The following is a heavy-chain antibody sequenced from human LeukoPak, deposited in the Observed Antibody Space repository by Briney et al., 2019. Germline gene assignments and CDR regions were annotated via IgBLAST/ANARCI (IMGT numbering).Heavy chain of an antibody. D-gene: IGHD3-10*01. J-gene: IGHJ5*02. Sequence: GGSLRLSCAASGVTLSPYGMHWVRQAPGKGLEWVAAISYEGGTQHYADSVKGRFIISRDNPRNTLYLQMNILRTEDTAVYYCAKEGTPQVSTWYDLWGQGTQVIVSS. V-gene: IGHV3-30*18. CDR1: GVTLSPYG. CDR2: ISYEGGTQ. CDR3: AKEGTPQVSTWYDL.